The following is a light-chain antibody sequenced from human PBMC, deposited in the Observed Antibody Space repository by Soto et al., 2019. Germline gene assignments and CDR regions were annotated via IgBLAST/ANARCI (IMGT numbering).Light chain of an antibody. Sequence: QSALTQPRSVSGSPGQSVTISCTGTSSDVGDYNYVSWYQQYPGKAPKLVIYDVSKRPSGVPDRFSGSKSGNTASLTISGRQAEDEADFSCGSFVGSYTFWVFGGGTKLTVL. J-gene: IGLJ3*02. CDR3: GSFVGSYTFWV. CDR2: DVS. CDR1: SSDVGDYNY. V-gene: IGLV2-11*01.